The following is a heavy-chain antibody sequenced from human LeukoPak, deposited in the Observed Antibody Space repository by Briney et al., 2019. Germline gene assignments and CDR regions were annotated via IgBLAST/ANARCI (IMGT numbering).Heavy chain of an antibody. J-gene: IGHJ4*02. CDR2: INPNSGGT. Sequence: ASVKVSCKXSGYTFTGYYMHWVRQAPGQGLEWMGRINPNSGGTNYAQKFQGRVTMTRDTSISTAYMELSRLRSDDTAVYYCARGSSGYYGLFDYWGQGTLVTVSS. D-gene: IGHD3-22*01. CDR3: ARGSSGYYGLFDY. CDR1: GYTFTGYY. V-gene: IGHV1-2*06.